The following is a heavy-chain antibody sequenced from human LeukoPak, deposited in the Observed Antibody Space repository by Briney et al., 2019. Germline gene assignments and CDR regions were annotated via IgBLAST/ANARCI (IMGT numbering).Heavy chain of an antibody. CDR1: GYTFTSYA. Sequence: GASVKVSCKASGYTFTSYAMNWVRQAPGQGLEWMGWMNPNSGNTGYAQKFQGRVTITRNTSISTAYMELSSLRSEDTAVYYCAREDMIVVVMAFDYWGQGTLVTVSS. J-gene: IGHJ4*02. V-gene: IGHV1-8*03. CDR2: MNPNSGNT. D-gene: IGHD3-22*01. CDR3: AREDMIVVVMAFDY.